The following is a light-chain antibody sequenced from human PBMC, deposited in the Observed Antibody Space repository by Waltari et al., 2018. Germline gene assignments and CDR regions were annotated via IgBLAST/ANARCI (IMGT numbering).Light chain of an antibody. CDR3: QQYYSTPPWT. J-gene: IGKJ1*01. CDR2: EAS. Sequence: DIQMTQSPSSLSASVGDRVTITCRARQVIRNSLAWYQQKPGRAPNLLVYEASRLKSGVPSRFSGSGSGADYTLTISSLQPEDFATYYCQQYYSTPPWTFGQGTQVEI. CDR1: QVIRNS. V-gene: IGKV1-NL1*01.